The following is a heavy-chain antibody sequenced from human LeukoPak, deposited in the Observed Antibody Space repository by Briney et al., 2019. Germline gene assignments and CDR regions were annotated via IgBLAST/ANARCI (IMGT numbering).Heavy chain of an antibody. CDR1: GGSISSYY. CDR2: IYYSGST. D-gene: IGHD3-10*01. V-gene: IGHV4-59*01. Sequence: PSETLSLTCTVSGGSISSYYWSWIRQPPGKGLEWIGYIYYSGSTNYNPSLKGRVTISVDTSKNQFSLKLSSVTAADTAVYYCARAPMVRAGWFDPWGQGTLVTVSS. CDR3: ARAPMVRAGWFDP. J-gene: IGHJ5*02.